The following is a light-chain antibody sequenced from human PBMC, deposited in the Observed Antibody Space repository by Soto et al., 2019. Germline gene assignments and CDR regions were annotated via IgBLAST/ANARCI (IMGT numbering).Light chain of an antibody. CDR1: QGISSY. CDR2: AAS. Sequence: IQLTQSPSSLSASVGDRVTITCRASQGISSYLAWYQQKPGKAPKLLIYAASTLQSGVPSRFSGSGSGTDFTLTINSLQPEHFATYYCQQLNSYPALTFGGGTKVEIK. V-gene: IGKV1-9*01. J-gene: IGKJ4*01. CDR3: QQLNSYPALT.